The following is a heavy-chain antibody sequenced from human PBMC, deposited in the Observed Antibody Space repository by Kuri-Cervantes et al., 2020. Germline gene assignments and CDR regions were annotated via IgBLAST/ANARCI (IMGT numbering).Heavy chain of an antibody. J-gene: IGHJ4*02. CDR3: ARDWEAARVFDY. CDR1: GFTFDDYA. Sequence: SLKISCAASGFTFDDYAMHWVRQAPGKGLEWVSGISWNSGSIGYADSVKGRFTISRDNAKNSLYLQMNSLRDEDTAVYYCARDWEAARVFDYRGQGTLVTVSS. D-gene: IGHD6-6*01. V-gene: IGHV3-9*01. CDR2: ISWNSGSI.